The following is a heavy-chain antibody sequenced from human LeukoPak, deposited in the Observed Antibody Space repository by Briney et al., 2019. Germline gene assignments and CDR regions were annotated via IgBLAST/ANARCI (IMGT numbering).Heavy chain of an antibody. CDR3: ARQRSGYGDYVDY. CDR2: IYPGDSDT. Sequence: GESLKISCKASGYSFTSHWIDWVRQMPGKGLEWMGVIYPGDSDTRYSPSFQGQVTISADKSINTAYLQWSSLKASDTAIYYCARQRSGYGDYVDYWGLGTLVTVSS. J-gene: IGHJ4*02. CDR1: GYSFTSHW. V-gene: IGHV5-51*01. D-gene: IGHD4-17*01.